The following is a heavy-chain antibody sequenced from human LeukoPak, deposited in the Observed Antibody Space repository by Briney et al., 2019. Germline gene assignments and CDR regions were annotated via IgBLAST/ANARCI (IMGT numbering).Heavy chain of an antibody. CDR1: GGSISSYY. CDR3: ARLGEDYYDSSGYIFDY. Sequence: PSENLSLNCTVSGGSISSYYWSWIRQPPGKGLEWIGYIYYSGSTNYNPSLKSRVTISVATSKNQSSLKLSAVTAADTAVYYCARLGEDYYDSSGYIFDYWGQGTLVTVSS. V-gene: IGHV4-59*08. J-gene: IGHJ4*02. CDR2: IYYSGST. D-gene: IGHD3-22*01.